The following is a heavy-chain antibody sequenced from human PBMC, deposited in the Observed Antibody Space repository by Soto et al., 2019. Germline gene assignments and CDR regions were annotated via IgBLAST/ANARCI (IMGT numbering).Heavy chain of an antibody. CDR3: ARLGVLEWLLSYESGGFDP. J-gene: IGHJ5*02. Sequence: QVQLVQSGAEVKKPGASVKVSCKASGYTFTSYGISWVRQAPGQGLEWMGWISDYNGNTNYAQKLQGRVTMTTDTSTGTAYMELRSLRSDDTAVYYCARLGVLEWLLSYESGGFDPWGQGTLVTVSS. D-gene: IGHD3-3*01. V-gene: IGHV1-18*01. CDR1: GYTFTSYG. CDR2: ISDYNGNT.